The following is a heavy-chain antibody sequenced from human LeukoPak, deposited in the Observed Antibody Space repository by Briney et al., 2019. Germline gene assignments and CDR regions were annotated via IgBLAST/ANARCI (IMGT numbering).Heavy chain of an antibody. CDR1: GFTFGSYA. J-gene: IGHJ4*02. CDR2: ISYDGSNK. V-gene: IGHV3-30-3*01. CDR3: ARDGGGWGDY. D-gene: IGHD3-16*01. Sequence: GRSLRLSCAASGFTFGSYAMHWVRQAPGKGLEWVAFISYDGSNKYYADSVKGRFTISRDNSKNTLYLQMNSVRAEDTAVYYCARDGGGWGDYWGQGTLVTVSS.